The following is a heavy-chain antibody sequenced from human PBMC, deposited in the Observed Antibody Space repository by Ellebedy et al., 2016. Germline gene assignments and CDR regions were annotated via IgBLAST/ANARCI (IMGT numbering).Heavy chain of an antibody. CDR2: IAGYCDNI. CDR3: AREIPRSMYFDY. V-gene: IGHV1-18*01. J-gene: IGHJ4*02. Sequence: ASVKVSCXASGYTFTTYNIRWVRQAPGQGLEWMRWIAGYCDNINSVQKLQGRVAMTRDTSTTTVYMELSSLMSDDTAVYFCAREIPRSMYFDYWGPGTLVTVSS. CDR1: GYTFTTYN.